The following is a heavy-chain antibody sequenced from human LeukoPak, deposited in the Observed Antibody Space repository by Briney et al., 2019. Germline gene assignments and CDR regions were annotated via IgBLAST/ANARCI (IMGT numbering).Heavy chain of an antibody. D-gene: IGHD3-22*01. CDR1: GGSISSGDYY. Sequence: SSETLSLTCTVSGGSISSGDYYWSWIRQPPGKGLEWIGYIYYSGSTYYNPSLKSRVTISVDTSKNQFSLKLSSVTAADTAVYYCARDRRTESDGYYFVNELWYFDLWGRGTLVTVSS. J-gene: IGHJ2*01. V-gene: IGHV4-30-4*02. CDR2: IYYSGST. CDR3: ARDRRTESDGYYFVNELWYFDL.